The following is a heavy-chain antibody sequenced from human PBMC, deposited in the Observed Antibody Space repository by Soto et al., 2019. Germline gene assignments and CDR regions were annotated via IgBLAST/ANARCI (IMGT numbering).Heavy chain of an antibody. CDR2: IHAGNHHT. CDR1: GYPFTRSA. V-gene: IGHV1-3*01. J-gene: IGHJ5*02. D-gene: IGHD2-8*01. Sequence: QVQLVQSGAEVRKPGASVKVSCQASGYPFTRSAIHWLRQAPGQRLEWMGCIHAGNHHTKYSQKFQGRVSIPTDTSASTVFMDLSSLTSEDTAVYYCARDQPHSNWTNFDTNNWFDPWGQGTLVTVS. CDR3: ARDQPHSNWTNFDTNNWFDP.